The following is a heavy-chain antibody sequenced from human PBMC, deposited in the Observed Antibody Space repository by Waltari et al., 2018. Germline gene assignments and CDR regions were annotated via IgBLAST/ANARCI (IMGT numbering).Heavy chain of an antibody. CDR3: AKYLASYWTRAYDV. Sequence: QVQLVQSGAEVRNPGASVKISCKASGNTFTNSYFHWIRQAPGQGLEWRGYINPPLGTYYAQELRGRVILTSGTPINTVYMDLSSLRSDDTAVYYCAKYLASYWTRAYDVWGQGTMLTVSS. D-gene: IGHD2-21*01. CDR1: GNTFTNSY. CDR2: INPPLGT. J-gene: IGHJ3*01. V-gene: IGHV1-2*02.